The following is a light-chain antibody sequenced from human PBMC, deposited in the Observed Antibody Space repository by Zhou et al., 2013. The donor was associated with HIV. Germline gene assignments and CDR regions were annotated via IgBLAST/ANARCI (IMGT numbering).Light chain of an antibody. J-gene: IGKJ1*01. CDR2: AVS. CDR1: QSISNN. V-gene: IGKV3-15*01. CDR3: QQYNNWPRT. Sequence: EIVMTQSPATLSVPPGERATLSCRASQSISNNLGWYQQKPGQAPRLLIYAVSTRATGIPAKFSGSGSGTEFTLTISSLQSEDFAVYYCQQYNNWPRTFGQGTRVEIK.